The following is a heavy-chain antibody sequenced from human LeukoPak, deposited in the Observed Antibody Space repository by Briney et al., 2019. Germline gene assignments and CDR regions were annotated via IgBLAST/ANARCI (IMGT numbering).Heavy chain of an antibody. CDR2: TSYHGTNQ. J-gene: IGHJ4*02. V-gene: IGHV3-30*18. D-gene: IGHD3-9*01. CDR3: AKVAGYFDWLPYFDY. Sequence: GGSLRLSCATSGFTFSNYGMHWVRQAPGKGLEWVAVTSYHGTNQYYADSVRGRFTISRDKSKNTLYLQMNSLRAEDTAVYYCAKVAGYFDWLPYFDYWGQGTLVTVPS. CDR1: GFTFSNYG.